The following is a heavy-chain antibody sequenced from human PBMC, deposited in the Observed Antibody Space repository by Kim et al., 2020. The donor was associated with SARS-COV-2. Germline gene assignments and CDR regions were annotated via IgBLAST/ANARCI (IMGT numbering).Heavy chain of an antibody. Sequence: GGSLRLSCAASGLTFSSYTMSWVRQAPGKGLQWVSSVTGSGGTKFYADSVRGRFTISRDDSKDTVYLQMNSLRGEDTAVYYCAQGDYGLDVWGQGTTVTVSS. CDR1: GLTFSSYT. CDR2: VTGSGGTK. CDR3: AQGDYGLDV. V-gene: IGHV3-23*01. J-gene: IGHJ6*02.